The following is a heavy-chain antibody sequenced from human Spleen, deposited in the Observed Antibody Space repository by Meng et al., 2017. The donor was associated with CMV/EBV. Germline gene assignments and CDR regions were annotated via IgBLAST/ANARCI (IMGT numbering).Heavy chain of an antibody. CDR1: GDTFRNSA. J-gene: IGHJ5*02. V-gene: IGHV1-69*05. D-gene: IGHD4-23*01. CDR3: ARHPNTGNSGWFDP. CDR2: IIPIFGTT. Sequence: ASGDTFRNSAVSWVRQAPGQGLEWMGRIIPIFGTTVYARRFQDRVTISTDESTRTAYMELSSLRSDDTALYFCARHPNTGNSGWFDPWGQGTLVTVS.